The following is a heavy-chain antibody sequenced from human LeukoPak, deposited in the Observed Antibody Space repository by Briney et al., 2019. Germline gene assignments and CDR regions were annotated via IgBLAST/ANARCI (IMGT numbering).Heavy chain of an antibody. CDR2: INPNGGDT. Sequence: GASVKVSCKASGYTFTGYYIHWVRQAPGQGLEWMGWINPNGGDTKYAQKFQGRVTMTRDMSINTVYMELSRLRSDDTAVYFYARGNWESDSWGQGTLVTVSS. V-gene: IGHV1-2*02. J-gene: IGHJ4*02. D-gene: IGHD7-27*01. CDR3: ARGNWESDS. CDR1: GYTFTGYY.